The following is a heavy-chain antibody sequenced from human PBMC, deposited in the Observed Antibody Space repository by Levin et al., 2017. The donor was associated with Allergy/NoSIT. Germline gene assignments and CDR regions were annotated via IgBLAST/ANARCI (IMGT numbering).Heavy chain of an antibody. V-gene: IGHV4-34*01. J-gene: IGHJ3*02. CDR3: ASDYDILTGNEHDAFDI. CDR1: GGSFSGYY. CDR2: INHSGST. Sequence: SETLSLTCAVYGGSFSGYYWSWIRQPPGKGLEWIGEINHSGSTNYNPSLKSRVTISVDTSKNQFSLKLSSVTAADTAVYYCASDYDILTGNEHDAFDIWGQGTMVTVSS. D-gene: IGHD3-9*01.